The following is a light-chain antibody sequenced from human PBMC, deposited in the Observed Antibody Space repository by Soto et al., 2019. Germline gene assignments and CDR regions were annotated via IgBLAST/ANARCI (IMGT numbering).Light chain of an antibody. CDR2: KAS. CDR3: QQYNVFSPYT. J-gene: IGKJ2*01. CDR1: QSISTW. Sequence: DIQMTQSPSSLSASVGDRVTITCLASQSISTWLAWYQLKPGKAPKLLIYKASNLQSGVPSRFSGSGSGTEFTLTISSLQPDDFATDYCQQYNVFSPYTFGQGTKLAI. V-gene: IGKV1-5*03.